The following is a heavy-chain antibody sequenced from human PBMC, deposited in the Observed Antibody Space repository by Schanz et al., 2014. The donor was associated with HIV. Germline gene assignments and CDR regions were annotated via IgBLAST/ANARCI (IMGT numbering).Heavy chain of an antibody. V-gene: IGHV1-69*06. CDR1: GGTFISYA. CDR3: ARTHYSVVSSRAMDV. J-gene: IGHJ6*02. D-gene: IGHD2-15*01. CDR2: IIPNFDTP. Sequence: QVQLVQSGAEVKKPGSSVKVFCKASGGTFISYAVSWVRQAPGQGLEWMGGIIPNFDTPKYAQKFQGRVTLTRDTTATTVYMELSSLKSEDTAVYYCARTHYSVVSSRAMDVWGQGTTVTVSS.